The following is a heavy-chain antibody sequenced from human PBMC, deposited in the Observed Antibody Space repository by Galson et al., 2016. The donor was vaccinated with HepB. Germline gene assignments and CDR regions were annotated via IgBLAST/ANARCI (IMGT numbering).Heavy chain of an antibody. CDR1: GFTFSAYA. CDR3: ARAAQWEPDF. CDR2: ILDNGETT. V-gene: IGHV3-23*01. J-gene: IGHJ4*02. D-gene: IGHD1-26*01. Sequence: SLRLSCAASGFTFSAYAMTWVRQVPGQGLEWVSGILDNGETTYYAGSVKGRFTISSDNFKDMLYLQMNNLRADDTAVYYCARAAQWEPDFWGQGTLVIVSS.